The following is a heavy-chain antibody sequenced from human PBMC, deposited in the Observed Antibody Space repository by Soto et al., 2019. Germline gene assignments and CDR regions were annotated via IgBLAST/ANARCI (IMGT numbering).Heavy chain of an antibody. Sequence: SVKVSCKASGGAFSSYAISWVRQAPGQGLEWMGGIIPIFGTANYAQKFQGRVTITADESTSTAYMELSSLRSEDTAVYYCARGGELVVVTAYFDYWGQGTLVTVSS. CDR1: GGAFSSYA. V-gene: IGHV1-69*13. CDR2: IIPIFGTA. D-gene: IGHD3-22*01. CDR3: ARGGELVVVTAYFDY. J-gene: IGHJ4*02.